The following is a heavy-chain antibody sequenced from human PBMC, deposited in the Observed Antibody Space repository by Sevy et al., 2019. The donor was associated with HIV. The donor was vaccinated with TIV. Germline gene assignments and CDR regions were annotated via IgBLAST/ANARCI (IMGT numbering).Heavy chain of an antibody. CDR1: GFTFSSYS. D-gene: IGHD7-27*01. CDR2: IISSSSTI. CDR3: ARDLDGGNWGHAFDI. V-gene: IGHV3-48*02. J-gene: IGHJ3*02. Sequence: GGSLRLSCAASGFTFSSYSMNWVRQAPGKGLEWVSYIISSSSTINYADSVKGRFTSSRDNAKNSLYLPMNSLRDEDTAVYYCARDLDGGNWGHAFDIWGQGTMVTVSS.